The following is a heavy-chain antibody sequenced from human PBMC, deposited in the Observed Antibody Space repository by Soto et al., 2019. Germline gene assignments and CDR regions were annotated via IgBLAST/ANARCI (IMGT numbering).Heavy chain of an antibody. CDR3: FRGGVTSRTFDY. Sequence: GESLKISCKASGYFIKNYWIGWVRQMPGQGLEWMGIIFPDDSDTRYSPSFQGHVTISVDKSISTAYVQWSSLKASDSAIYYCFRGGVTSRTFDYWGQGTLVTVSS. D-gene: IGHD3-16*01. CDR2: IFPDDSDT. CDR1: GYFIKNYW. J-gene: IGHJ4*02. V-gene: IGHV5-51*01.